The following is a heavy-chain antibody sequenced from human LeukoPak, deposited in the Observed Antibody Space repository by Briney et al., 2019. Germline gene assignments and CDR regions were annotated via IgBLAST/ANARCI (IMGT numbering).Heavy chain of an antibody. V-gene: IGHV3-11*01. D-gene: IGHD2-15*01. Sequence: GGSLRLSCAASGFTLSGYYMSWIRQAPGKGLEWVAYISSGGSTINYVDSVKGRFTISRDNAKNSLYLQMNSLRAEDTAVYYCARARRALDSSPGFDPWGQGTLVTVSS. J-gene: IGHJ5*02. CDR1: GFTLSGYY. CDR3: ARARRALDSSPGFDP. CDR2: ISSGGSTI.